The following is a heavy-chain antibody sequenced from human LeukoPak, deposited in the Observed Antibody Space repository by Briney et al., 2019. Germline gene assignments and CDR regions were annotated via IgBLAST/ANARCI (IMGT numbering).Heavy chain of an antibody. CDR2: IYHSGST. CDR3: ARDAPLYYYDSSGYYFDY. Sequence: PSETLSLTCAVSGGSISSGGYSWSWIRQPPGKGLEWIGYIYHSGSTYYNPSLKSRVTISVDRSKNQFSLKLSSVTAADTAVYYCARDAPLYYYDSSGYYFDYWGQGTLVTVSS. D-gene: IGHD3-22*01. CDR1: GGSISSGGYS. J-gene: IGHJ4*02. V-gene: IGHV4-30-2*01.